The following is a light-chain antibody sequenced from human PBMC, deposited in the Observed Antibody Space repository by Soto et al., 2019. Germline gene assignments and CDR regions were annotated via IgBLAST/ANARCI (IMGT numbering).Light chain of an antibody. V-gene: IGLV2-14*01. CDR1: SSDVGGYNY. Sequence: QSALTQPASVSGSPGQSITISCTRTSSDVGGYNYVSWYQQYPGKAPKVMIYEVSNRPSGVSNRFSGSKSGNTASLTVSGLQAEDDSDYYCSSYTSNNTWVFGGGTKLTV. CDR3: SSYTSNNTWV. CDR2: EVS. J-gene: IGLJ3*02.